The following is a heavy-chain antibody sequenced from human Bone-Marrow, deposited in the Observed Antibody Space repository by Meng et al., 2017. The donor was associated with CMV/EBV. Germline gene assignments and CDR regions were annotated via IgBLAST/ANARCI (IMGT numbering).Heavy chain of an antibody. CDR1: GYTFTGYY. J-gene: IGHJ5*02. D-gene: IGHD2-2*01. CDR3: ARDSYCSSTSCYDWFDP. Sequence: VKVSCKASGYTFTGYYMHWVRQAPGQGLEWMGWINPNSGGTNYAQKFQGRVTMTRDTSISTAYMELSRLRSDDTAVYYCARDSYCSSTSCYDWFDPWGQGTLVTVSS. CDR2: INPNSGGT. V-gene: IGHV1-2*02.